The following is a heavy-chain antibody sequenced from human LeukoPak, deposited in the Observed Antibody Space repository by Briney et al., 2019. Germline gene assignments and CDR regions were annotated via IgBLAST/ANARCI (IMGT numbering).Heavy chain of an antibody. Sequence: SVKVSFKASGGTFSSYAISWVRQAPGQGLEWMGRIIPIFGIANYAQKFQGRVTTTADKSTSTAYMELSSLRSEDTAVYYCASGITRYFGYWGQGTLVTVSS. CDR1: GGTFSSYA. CDR2: IIPIFGIA. D-gene: IGHD5-24*01. J-gene: IGHJ4*02. V-gene: IGHV1-69*04. CDR3: ASGITRYFGY.